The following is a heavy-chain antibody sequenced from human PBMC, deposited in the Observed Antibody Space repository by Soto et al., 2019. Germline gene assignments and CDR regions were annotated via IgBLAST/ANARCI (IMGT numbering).Heavy chain of an antibody. Sequence: GGSLRLSCAASGFTFSSYAMHWVRQAPGKGLEWVAVISYDGSNKYYADSVKGRFTISRDNSKNTLYLQMNSLRAEDTAVYYCARDQKHGYSSSCIDYWGQGTLVTVSS. CDR2: ISYDGSNK. J-gene: IGHJ4*02. CDR1: GFTFSSYA. D-gene: IGHD6-13*01. V-gene: IGHV3-30-3*01. CDR3: ARDQKHGYSSSCIDY.